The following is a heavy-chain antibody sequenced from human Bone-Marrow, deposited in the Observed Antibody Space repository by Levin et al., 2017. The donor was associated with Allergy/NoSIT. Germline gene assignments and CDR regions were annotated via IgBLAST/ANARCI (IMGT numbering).Heavy chain of an antibody. J-gene: IGHJ4*02. D-gene: IGHD6-19*01. V-gene: IGHV3-7*01. CDR1: GFAFSTYW. Sequence: PGGSLRLSCAASGFAFSTYWMNWVRQAPGKGLEWVASIKQDESEKQYVDSVKGRFAISRDNARNSLYLQMNSLRAEDTAVYFCVSGYSSGWYVGGVDYWGQGTLVTVSS. CDR3: VSGYSSGWYVGGVDY. CDR2: IKQDESEK.